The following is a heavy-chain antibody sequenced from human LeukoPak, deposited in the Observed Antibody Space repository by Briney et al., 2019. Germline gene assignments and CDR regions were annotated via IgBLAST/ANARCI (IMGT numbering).Heavy chain of an antibody. J-gene: IGHJ4*02. CDR1: GYTLTELS. V-gene: IGHV1-24*01. CDR3: ATTMVRGASFDY. D-gene: IGHD3-10*01. CDR2: FDPEDGET. Sequence: GASVKVSCKVSGYTLTELSMHWVRQAPGKGPEWMGGFDPEDGETIYAQKFQGRVTMTEDTSTDTAYIELSSLRSEDTAVYYCATTMVRGASFDYWGQGTLVTVSS.